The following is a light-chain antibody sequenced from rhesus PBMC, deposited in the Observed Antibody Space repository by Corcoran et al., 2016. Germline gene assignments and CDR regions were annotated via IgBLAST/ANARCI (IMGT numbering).Light chain of an antibody. Sequence: DIVMTQTPLSLPVTPGEPASISCRSSQSLLHSNGNTYLHWYLQKPGTSPRLLIYKVTTRESGVPDRLSVSGSGTDFTLKISRVEPEEVGCYYCMQSTKDPYSFGQGTKVEIK. J-gene: IGKJ2*01. CDR1: QSLLHSNGNTY. CDR2: KVT. V-gene: IGKV2S3*01. CDR3: MQSTKDPYS.